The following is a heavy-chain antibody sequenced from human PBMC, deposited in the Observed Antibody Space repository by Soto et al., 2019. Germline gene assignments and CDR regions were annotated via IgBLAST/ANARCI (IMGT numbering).Heavy chain of an antibody. D-gene: IGHD3-3*01. CDR3: ARGQSHYYDFWSGKSYYYYMDV. CDR2: INHSGST. J-gene: IGHJ6*03. V-gene: IGHV4-34*01. Sequence: SETLSLTCAVYGGSFSGYYWSWIRQPPGKGLEWIGEINHSGSTNYNPSLKSRVTISVDTSKNQFSLKLSSVTAADTAVYYCARGQSHYYDFWSGKSYYYYMDVWGKGTTVTVSS. CDR1: GGSFSGYY.